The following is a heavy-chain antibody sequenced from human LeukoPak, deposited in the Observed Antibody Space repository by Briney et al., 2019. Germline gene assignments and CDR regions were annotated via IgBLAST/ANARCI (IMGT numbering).Heavy chain of an antibody. V-gene: IGHV3-15*01. D-gene: IGHD1-26*01. CDR1: GFTFINAW. CDR3: TTDGVGVEGATYDN. J-gene: IGHJ4*02. CDR2: IKAKAHGGTI. Sequence: PGGSLRLSCSASGFTFINAWMAWVRQAPGKGLEWVGRIKAKAHGGTIEYAAPVKGRFTISRDDSKNTLYLQMNSLKTEDTAVYYCTTDGVGVEGATYDNWGQGTLVSVSS.